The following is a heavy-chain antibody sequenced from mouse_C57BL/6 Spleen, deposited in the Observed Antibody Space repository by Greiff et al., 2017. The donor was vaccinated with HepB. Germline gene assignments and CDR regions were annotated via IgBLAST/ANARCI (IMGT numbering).Heavy chain of an antibody. D-gene: IGHD2-2*01. V-gene: IGHV5-4*01. CDR1: GFTFSSYA. J-gene: IGHJ4*01. CDR2: ISDGGSYT. Sequence: EVMLVESGGGLVKPGGSLKLSCAASGFTFSSYAMSWVRQTPEKRLEWVATISDGGSYTYYPDNVKGRFTISRDNAKNNLYLQMSHLKSEDTAMYYCARDGGYPYYYAMDYWGQGTSVTVSS. CDR3: ARDGGYPYYYAMDY.